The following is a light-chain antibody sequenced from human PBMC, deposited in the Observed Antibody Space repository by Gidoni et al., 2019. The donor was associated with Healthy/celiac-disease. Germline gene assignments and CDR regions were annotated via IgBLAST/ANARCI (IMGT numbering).Light chain of an antibody. CDR3: QQYGSSPLT. CDR2: CAA. Sequence: IVLTQSPVTLSLSQGERATLSCRASQSVSRSYLAWYQQQPGQAPRLLVYCAASRATGIAARFSGSGAATNFTLTISRLEPEDVAVYYCQQYGSSPLTFGQGTKVEIK. V-gene: IGKV3-20*01. CDR1: QSVSRSY. J-gene: IGKJ1*01.